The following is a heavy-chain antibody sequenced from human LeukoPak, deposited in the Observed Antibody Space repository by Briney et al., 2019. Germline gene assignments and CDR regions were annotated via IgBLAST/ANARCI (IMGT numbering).Heavy chain of an antibody. CDR2: IYWSNNE. CDR3: ARIWFGELFPFDY. V-gene: IGHV2-5*01. CDR1: GFSLSASAVG. J-gene: IGHJ4*02. D-gene: IGHD3-10*01. Sequence: NKSGPTLVNPTQTLTLTCTFSGFSLSASAVGVGWIRQPPGKALGWLALIYWSNNERYSPSLKSRLTITKDTSKNQVVLTMTNVDPLDTGTYYCARIWFGELFPFDYWGQGTLVTVSS.